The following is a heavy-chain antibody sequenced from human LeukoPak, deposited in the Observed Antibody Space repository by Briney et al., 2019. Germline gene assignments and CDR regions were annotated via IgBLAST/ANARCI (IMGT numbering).Heavy chain of an antibody. CDR1: GFTVSSNY. CDR2: IYSGGST. Sequence: GGSLRLSCAASGFTVSSNYMSWVRQAPGKGLEWVSVIYSGGSTYYADSVKGRFTISRDNSKNTLYLQMNSLRAEDAAVYYCARAHSSGYYYADFDYWGQGTLVTVSS. J-gene: IGHJ4*02. V-gene: IGHV3-66*01. D-gene: IGHD3-22*01. CDR3: ARAHSSGYYYADFDY.